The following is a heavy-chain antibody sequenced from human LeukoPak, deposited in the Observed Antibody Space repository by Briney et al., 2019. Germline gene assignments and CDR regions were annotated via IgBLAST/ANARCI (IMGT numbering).Heavy chain of an antibody. CDR3: ARVPRITIFGVVIENGMDV. CDR2: IYYSGST. J-gene: IGHJ6*02. V-gene: IGHV4-31*03. Sequence: SETLSLTCTVSGGSISSGGYYWSWIRQHPGKGLEWIGYIYYSGSTYYNPSLKSRVTTSVDTSKNQFSLKLSSVTAADTAVYYCARVPRITIFGVVIENGMDVWGQGTTVTVSS. CDR1: GGSISSGGYY. D-gene: IGHD3-3*01.